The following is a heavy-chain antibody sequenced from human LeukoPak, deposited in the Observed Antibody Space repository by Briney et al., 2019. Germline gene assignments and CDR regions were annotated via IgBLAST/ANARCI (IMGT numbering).Heavy chain of an antibody. Sequence: PGGSLRLSCAASGFTFSNYWMSWVRQAPGEGLEWVANMKQDGSQKYYVDSGKGRFTISRDNAKNQLYLQINNLRPEDTAVYYCARDPQWELISPNPGGNDYWGQGPLVTVSS. CDR2: MKQDGSQK. V-gene: IGHV3-7*01. J-gene: IGHJ4*02. CDR1: GFTFSNYW. CDR3: ARDPQWELISPNPGGNDY. D-gene: IGHD3-10*01.